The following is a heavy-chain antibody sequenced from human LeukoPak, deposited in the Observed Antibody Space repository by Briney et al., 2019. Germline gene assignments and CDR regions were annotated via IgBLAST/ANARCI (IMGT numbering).Heavy chain of an antibody. CDR2: IYHSGST. CDR1: GYSISSGYY. Sequence: SETLSLTCTVSGYSISSGYYWGWIRQPPGKGLEWIGSIYHSGSTYYNPSLKSRVTISVDTSKNQFSLKLSSVTAADTAVYYCARDPAGGIQLWSDAFDIWGQGTMVTVSS. V-gene: IGHV4-38-2*02. J-gene: IGHJ3*02. CDR3: ARDPAGGIQLWSDAFDI. D-gene: IGHD5-18*01.